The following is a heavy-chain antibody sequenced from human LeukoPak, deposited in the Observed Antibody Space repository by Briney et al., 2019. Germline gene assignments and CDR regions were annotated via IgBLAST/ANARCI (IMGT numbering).Heavy chain of an antibody. D-gene: IGHD1-1*01. CDR3: ARSRTTGYYYYGMDV. V-gene: IGHV3-33*01. Sequence: GRSLRLSCAASGFTFSSYGMHWVRQAPGKGLEWVAVIWYDGSNKYYADSVKGRFTISRDSSKNTLYLQMNSLRAEDTAVYYCARSRTTGYYYYGMDVWGQGTTVTVSS. CDR2: IWYDGSNK. CDR1: GFTFSSYG. J-gene: IGHJ6*02.